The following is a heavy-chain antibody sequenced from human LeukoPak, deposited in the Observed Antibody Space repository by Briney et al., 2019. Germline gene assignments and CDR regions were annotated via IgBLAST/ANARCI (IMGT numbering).Heavy chain of an antibody. D-gene: IGHD6-19*01. J-gene: IGHJ4*02. CDR1: GFTFSNYW. CDR2: IKEDGSDK. V-gene: IGHV3-7*03. CDR3: ARNSGWFRFDY. Sequence: XGSLRLSCAASGFTFSNYWMDWVRQSPGKGLEWVANIKEDGSDKYYVDSVKGRLTISRDNAKNSLYLQMNSLRAEDTAVYYCARNSGWFRFDYWGQGTLVTVSS.